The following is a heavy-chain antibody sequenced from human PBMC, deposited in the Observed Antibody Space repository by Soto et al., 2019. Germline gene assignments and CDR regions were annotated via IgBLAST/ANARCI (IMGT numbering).Heavy chain of an antibody. J-gene: IGHJ3*02. Sequence: GGSLRLSCAASGFTFDDYAMHWVRQAPGKGLEWVSGISWNSGSIGYADSVKGRFTISRDNAKNSLYLQMNSLRAEDTALYYCAKAGNVYNWNDDGAFDIWGQGTMVTVSS. D-gene: IGHD1-1*01. CDR2: ISWNSGSI. CDR3: AKAGNVYNWNDDGAFDI. CDR1: GFTFDDYA. V-gene: IGHV3-9*01.